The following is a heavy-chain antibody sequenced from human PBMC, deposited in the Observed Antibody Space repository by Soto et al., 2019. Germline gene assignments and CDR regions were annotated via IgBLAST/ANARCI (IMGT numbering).Heavy chain of an antibody. J-gene: IGHJ4*02. V-gene: IGHV2-5*02. CDR1: GFSLSTSGVG. D-gene: IGHD3-3*01. CDR3: AHSFYYDFWSGYGGLFDY. CDR2: IYWDDDK. Sequence: SGPTLVNPTQTLTLTCTFSGFSLSTSGVGVGWIRQPPGKALEWLALIYWDDDKRYSPSLKSRLTITKDTSKNQVVLTMTNMDPVDTATYYCAHSFYYDFWSGYGGLFDYWGQGTLVTVSS.